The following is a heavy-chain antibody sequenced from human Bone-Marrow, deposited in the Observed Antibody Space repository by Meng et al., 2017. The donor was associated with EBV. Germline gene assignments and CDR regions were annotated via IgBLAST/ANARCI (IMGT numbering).Heavy chain of an antibody. J-gene: IGHJ5*02. V-gene: IGHV1-2*06. CDR2: INPNSGGT. CDR1: GYTFTSYA. D-gene: IGHD6-19*01. CDR3: ARDRAVAGTWFDP. Sequence: QVQLVQSGAEVKKPGASVKVSCKASGYTFTSYAMHWVRQAPGQRLEWMGRINPNSGGTNYAQKFQGRVTMTRDTSISTAYMELSRLRSDDTAVYYCARDRAVAGTWFDPWGQGTLFTVSS.